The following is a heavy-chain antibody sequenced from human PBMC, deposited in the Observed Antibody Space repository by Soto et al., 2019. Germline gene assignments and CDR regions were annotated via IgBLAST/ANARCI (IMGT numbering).Heavy chain of an antibody. CDR3: ARVYYDSSGNDAFDI. CDR2: IYYSGST. J-gene: IGHJ3*02. V-gene: IGHV4-59*01. Sequence: SETLSLTCTVSGGSISSYYWSWIRRPPGKGLEWIGYIYYSGSTNYNPSLKRRVTISVDTSKNQFSLKLSSVTAADTAVYYCARVYYDSSGNDAFDIWGQGTMVTVSS. D-gene: IGHD3-22*01. CDR1: GGSISSYY.